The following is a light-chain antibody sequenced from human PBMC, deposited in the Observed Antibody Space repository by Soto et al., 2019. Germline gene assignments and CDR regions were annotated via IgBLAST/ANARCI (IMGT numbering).Light chain of an antibody. CDR3: QHYNNYPWT. V-gene: IGKV1-5*03. CDR2: KAS. CDR1: QTISSW. J-gene: IGKJ1*01. Sequence: EIKMTQSPATLSGSVGDRVTITCRASQTISSWLAWYQQKPGKAPKLLIYKASTLKSGVPSRFSGSGSGTEFTLTISSLQPDDFAPYYCQHYNNYPWTFGQGTKVDI.